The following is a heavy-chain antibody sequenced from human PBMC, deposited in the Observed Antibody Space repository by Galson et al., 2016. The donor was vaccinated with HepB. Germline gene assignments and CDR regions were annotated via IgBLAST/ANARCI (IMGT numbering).Heavy chain of an antibody. CDR2: VYYSGST. CDR1: VGSIGNGTYY. Sequence: TLSLTCTVSVGSIGNGTYYWSWIRQHPGKGLEWIGYVYYSGSTYYNPSLKSRVTISVDTSKNQFSLKLNSVTAADTAVYYCARSDCSGDCYDFDYWGQGTLVTVSS. V-gene: IGHV4-31*03. CDR3: ARSDCSGDCYDFDY. D-gene: IGHD2-21*02. J-gene: IGHJ4*02.